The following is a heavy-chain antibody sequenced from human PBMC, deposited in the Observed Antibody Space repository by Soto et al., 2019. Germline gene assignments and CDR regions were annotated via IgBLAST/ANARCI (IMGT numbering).Heavy chain of an antibody. CDR1: GGSISSGGYY. J-gene: IGHJ5*02. CDR2: IYYSGST. D-gene: IGHD5-12*01. Sequence: PSETLSLTCTVSGGSISSGGYYWSWIRQHPGKGLEWIGYIYYSGSTYYNPSLKSRVTISVDTSKNQFSLKLSSVTAADTAVYYCARTNSGYDSWFDPWGQGTLVTVSS. V-gene: IGHV4-31*03. CDR3: ARTNSGYDSWFDP.